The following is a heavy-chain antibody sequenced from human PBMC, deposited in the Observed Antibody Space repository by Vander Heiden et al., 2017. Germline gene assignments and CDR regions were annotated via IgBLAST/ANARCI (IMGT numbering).Heavy chain of an antibody. CDR3: ARDLGPYSSSSFDI. CDR2: IKQDGSEK. J-gene: IGHJ3*02. CDR1: GFTFGSYW. Sequence: EVQLVESGGGLVQHGGSLRLPGAASGFTFGSYWMSWVRQAPGKGLEGVANIKQDGSEKYYVDSVKGRFTISRDNAKKSLYLQMNSLRAEDTALYYCARDLGPYSSSSFDIWGQGTVVTVSS. V-gene: IGHV3-7*01. D-gene: IGHD6-6*01.